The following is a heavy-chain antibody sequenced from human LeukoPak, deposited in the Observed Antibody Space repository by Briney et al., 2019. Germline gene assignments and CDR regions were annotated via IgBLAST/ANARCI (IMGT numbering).Heavy chain of an antibody. Sequence: GESLKISCKTSGYTFTNYWIGWVRQMPGKGLDWMGIIYPGDSDTRYSPSFQGQVTISADKFISTAYLQWSSLKASDTAIYYCARGDDGNSFFNYWGQGTLVTVSS. CDR2: IYPGDSDT. V-gene: IGHV5-51*01. J-gene: IGHJ4*02. D-gene: IGHD4-23*01. CDR3: ARGDDGNSFFNY. CDR1: GYTFTNYW.